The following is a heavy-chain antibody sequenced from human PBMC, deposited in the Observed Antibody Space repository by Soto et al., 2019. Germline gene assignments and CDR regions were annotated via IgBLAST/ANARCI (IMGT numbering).Heavy chain of an antibody. CDR2: IIPIFGTA. CDR3: ARVASTYYYDCSGYLGASFEY. Sequence: QVQLVQSGAEVKKPGSSVKVSCKASGGTFSSYAISWVRQAPGQGLAWMGGIIPIFGTANYAQKFQGRVTNTADESTSTAYMELSSLRSEDTAVYYCARVASTYYYDCSGYLGASFEYWGQGTLVTVSS. J-gene: IGHJ4*02. V-gene: IGHV1-69*01. D-gene: IGHD3-22*01. CDR1: GGTFSSYA.